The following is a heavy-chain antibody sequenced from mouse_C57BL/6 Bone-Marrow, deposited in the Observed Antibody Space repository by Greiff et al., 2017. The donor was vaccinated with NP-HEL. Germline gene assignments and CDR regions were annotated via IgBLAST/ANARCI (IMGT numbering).Heavy chain of an antibody. Sequence: VQLQQSGAELVRPGSSVKMSCKTSGYTFTSYGINWVKQRPGQGLEWIGYIDIGNGYTEYNEKFKGKATLTSDTSSSTTYMQLSSLTSEDSAIYYCARTILGSSYDMDYWGQGTSVTVSS. CDR2: IDIGNGYT. CDR1: GYTFTSYG. J-gene: IGHJ4*01. V-gene: IGHV1-58*01. D-gene: IGHD1-1*01. CDR3: ARTILGSSYDMDY.